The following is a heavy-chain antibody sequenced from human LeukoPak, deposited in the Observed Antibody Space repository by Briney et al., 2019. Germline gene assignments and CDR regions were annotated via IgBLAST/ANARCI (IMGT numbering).Heavy chain of an antibody. D-gene: IGHD6-19*01. Sequence: GRSLRLSCAASGFTFSSYAMHWVRQAPGKGLEWVAVISYDGSNKYYADSVKGRFTISRDNSKNTLYLQMNSLRAEDTAAYYCARDGEWYSSGWYQIDYWGQGTLVTVSS. CDR3: ARDGEWYSSGWYQIDY. V-gene: IGHV3-30*04. CDR1: GFTFSSYA. CDR2: ISYDGSNK. J-gene: IGHJ4*02.